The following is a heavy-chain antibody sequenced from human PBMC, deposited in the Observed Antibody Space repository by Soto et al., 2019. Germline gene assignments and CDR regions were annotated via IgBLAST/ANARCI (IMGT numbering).Heavy chain of an antibody. V-gene: IGHV1-69*13. J-gene: IGHJ4*02. CDR1: GGTLRSYS. CDR2: IIPIFGTA. CDR3: VVVVAAWVY. D-gene: IGHD2-15*01. Sequence: GAPVKVFCKGSGGTLRSYSIRWVRPAPGQGLGWMGGIIPIFGTANYAQKFQGRVTITADESTSTAYMELSSLRSEDTAVYYCVVVVAAWVYWGQGTLVTVSS.